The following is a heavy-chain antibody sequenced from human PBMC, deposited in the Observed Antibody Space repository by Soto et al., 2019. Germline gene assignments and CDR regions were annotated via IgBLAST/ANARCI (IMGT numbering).Heavy chain of an antibody. CDR1: GGSINDGNYH. J-gene: IGHJ5*01. D-gene: IGHD1-1*01. V-gene: IGHV4-39*01. CDR3: ARLHWPLNWIDS. Sequence: KPSETLSLTCNVSGGSINDGNYHWGWVRQPPGKGLEWIGTVYYSGNTHYSPSLKSRLTISVDTSKNQFSLRLRSVTAPDTAVYYCARLHWPLNWIDSWGQGILVTVSS. CDR2: VYYSGNT.